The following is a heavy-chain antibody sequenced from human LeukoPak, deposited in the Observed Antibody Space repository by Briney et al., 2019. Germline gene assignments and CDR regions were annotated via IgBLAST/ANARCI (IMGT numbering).Heavy chain of an antibody. CDR1: GFTFSTFG. CDR2: IRYDGSKK. J-gene: IGHJ4*02. D-gene: IGHD6-13*01. Sequence: PGRSLRLSCAASGFTFSTFGMHWVRQAPGKGLEWVALIRYDGSKKYYADSVKGRFTVSRDNSKNPRYLQMNSLRVEDTAVYYCAREFGAGTLRTEFDYWGQGTLVTVSS. V-gene: IGHV3-33*01. CDR3: AREFGAGTLRTEFDY.